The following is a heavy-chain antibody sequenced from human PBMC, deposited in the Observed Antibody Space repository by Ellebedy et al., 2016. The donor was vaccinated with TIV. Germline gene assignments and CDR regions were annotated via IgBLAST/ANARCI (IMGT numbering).Heavy chain of an antibody. D-gene: IGHD5-12*01. CDR1: GFIFSDCW. V-gene: IGHV3-7*03. Sequence: GESLKISCAASGFIFSDCWMTWVRQAPGKGLEFVANIDQGGNAKHYVDSVKGRSTISRDNAKNSLFMQMNNLRAEDTAVYYCARTGYGYHGMDVWGQGTTVSVSS. CDR2: IDQGGNAK. CDR3: ARTGYGYHGMDV. J-gene: IGHJ6*02.